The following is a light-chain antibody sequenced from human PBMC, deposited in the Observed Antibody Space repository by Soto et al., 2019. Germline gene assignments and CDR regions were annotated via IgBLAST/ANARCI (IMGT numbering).Light chain of an antibody. CDR3: RLYNNWPFA. V-gene: IGKV3-15*01. J-gene: IGKJ5*01. CDR1: QGVTTN. CDR2: DVS. Sequence: ETRMTQSPGTLSVYRGERGSLSCRAAQGVTTNFAWYQQKSGQSPRLLIYDVSNRATGVPARFSGSGSETDFTLAFSGLRSDDSAVYFWRLYNNWPFAFGQGTRLEIK.